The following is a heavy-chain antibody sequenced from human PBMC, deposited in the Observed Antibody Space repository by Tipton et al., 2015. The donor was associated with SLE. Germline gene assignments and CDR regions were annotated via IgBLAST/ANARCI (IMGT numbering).Heavy chain of an antibody. CDR2: IKQDGSEK. V-gene: IGHV3-7*05. D-gene: IGHD6-6*01. CDR3: ARGGAAREQHFDY. J-gene: IGHJ4*02. CDR1: GFTFSSYW. Sequence: QLVQSGGGLVQPGGSLRLSCAASGFTFSSYWMSWVRQAPGKGLEWVANIKQDGSEKYYVDSVKGRFTISRDNAKNSLYLQMNSLRAEDTAVYYCARGGAAREQHFDYWGQGTLVTVSS.